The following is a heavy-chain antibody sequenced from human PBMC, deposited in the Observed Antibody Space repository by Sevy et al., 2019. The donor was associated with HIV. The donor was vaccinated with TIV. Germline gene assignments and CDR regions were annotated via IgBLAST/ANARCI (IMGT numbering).Heavy chain of an antibody. CDR1: GGSISSSSYY. V-gene: IGHV4-39*01. D-gene: IGHD1-20*01. Sequence: SETLSLTCTVSGGSISSSSYYWGWIRQPPGKGLEWIGSIYYSGSTYYNPSLKSRVTISVDTSKNQFSLKLSSVTAADTAGDYWARQGSGYNLNQGAAFDIWGQGTMVTVSS. CDR3: ARQGSGYNLNQGAAFDI. CDR2: IYYSGST. J-gene: IGHJ3*02.